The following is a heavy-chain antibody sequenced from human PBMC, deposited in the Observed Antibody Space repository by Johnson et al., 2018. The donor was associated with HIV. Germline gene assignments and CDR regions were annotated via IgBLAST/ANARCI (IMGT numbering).Heavy chain of an antibody. V-gene: IGHV3-7*02. CDR3: ARGSARRDGERVIAGGAFDI. CDR2: INQDGSEK. D-gene: IGHD2/OR15-2a*01. J-gene: IGHJ3*02. Sequence: VQLVESGGGLVQPGGSLRLSCAASGFTFSSYWMSWVRQAPGKGLEWVANINQDGSEKYYVDSVKGRFTISSDHAKNSLYLQMNSLRAGDTAVYYCARGSARRDGERVIAGGAFDIWGQGTMVTVSS. CDR1: GFTFSSYW.